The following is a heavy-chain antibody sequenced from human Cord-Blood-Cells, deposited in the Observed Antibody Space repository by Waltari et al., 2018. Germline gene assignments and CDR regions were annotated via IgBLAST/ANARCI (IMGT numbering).Heavy chain of an antibody. CDR1: GYTFTGYY. V-gene: IGHV1-2*02. J-gene: IGHJ4*02. Sequence: QVQLVQSGAEVKKPGASVKVSCKASGYTFTGYYMHWVRQAPGQGLEWMGWINPNSGGTNYAQKCQGRVTMTRDTSISTAYMELSRLRSDDTAVYYCARDGSNWGWKYWGQGTLVTVSS. CDR2: INPNSGGT. D-gene: IGHD7-27*01. CDR3: ARDGSNWGWKY.